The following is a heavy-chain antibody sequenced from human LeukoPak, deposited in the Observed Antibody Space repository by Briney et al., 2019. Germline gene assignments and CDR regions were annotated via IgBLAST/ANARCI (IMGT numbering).Heavy chain of an antibody. CDR3: TTARSYSGSYHGNFYFDY. D-gene: IGHD1-26*01. CDR1: GFTFSNAW. V-gene: IGHV3-15*01. Sequence: PGGSLRLSCAASGFTFSNAWMSWVRQAPGKGLEWVGRIKSKTDGGTTDYAAPVKGRFTISRDDSKNTLYLQMNSLKTEDTAVYYCTTARSYSGSYHGNFYFDYWGQETLVTVSS. J-gene: IGHJ4*02. CDR2: IKSKTDGGTT.